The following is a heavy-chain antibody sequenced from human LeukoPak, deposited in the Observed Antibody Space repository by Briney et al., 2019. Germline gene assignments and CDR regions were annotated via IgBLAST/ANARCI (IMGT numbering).Heavy chain of an antibody. Sequence: ASVKVSCKTSGYSFNSHHAHWVRQAPGQGLEWMGINFSHDGSTSNTQKFQGRVTMTRDTSTSTVYMELSSLRSEDTAVYYCARDSGSFHYDMDVWGQGTTVIVSS. CDR2: NFSHDGST. D-gene: IGHD3-10*01. CDR1: GYSFNSHH. V-gene: IGHV1-46*02. J-gene: IGHJ6*02. CDR3: ARDSGSFHYDMDV.